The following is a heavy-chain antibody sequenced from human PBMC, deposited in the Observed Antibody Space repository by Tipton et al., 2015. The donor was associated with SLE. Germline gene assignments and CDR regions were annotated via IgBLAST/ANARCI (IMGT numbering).Heavy chain of an antibody. D-gene: IGHD1-26*01. J-gene: IGHJ4*02. V-gene: IGHV1-8*01. CDR2: MNPTHSNT. Sequence: QSGPEVKKPGASVKLSCKASGYTFTDYNINWVRQAAGQGLEWMGWMNPTHSNTGYVQKFQGRVTMTMDTSISTAYMELNDLTSEDTAVYYCTRAKWEPDFWGQGTLVTVPS. CDR1: GYTFTDYN. CDR3: TRAKWEPDF.